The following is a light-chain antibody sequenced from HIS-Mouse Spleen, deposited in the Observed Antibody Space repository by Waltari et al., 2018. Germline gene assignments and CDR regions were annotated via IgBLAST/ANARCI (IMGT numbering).Light chain of an antibody. CDR2: EDR. CDR3: YSTDSSGNHRV. Sequence: SYELTQPPSVSVSPGQTARITCSGDALPKKYAYWYQQKSGQAPVLVIYEDRKRTSGIPERFSGSSSGTMATLTISGAQVEDEADYYCYSTDSSGNHRVFGGGTKLTVL. V-gene: IGLV3-10*01. J-gene: IGLJ2*01. CDR1: ALPKKY.